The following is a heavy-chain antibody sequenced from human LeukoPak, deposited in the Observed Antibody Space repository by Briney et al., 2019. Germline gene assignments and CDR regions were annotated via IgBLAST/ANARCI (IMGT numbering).Heavy chain of an antibody. CDR1: GYTFPSYF. J-gene: IGHJ4*02. CDR2: INPTGGST. CDR3: ARDLLGATDY. D-gene: IGHD1-26*01. Sequence: ASAKVSCKASGYTFPSYFMHWVRQAPGQGLEWMGIINPTGGSTTYAQKFQGRVTMTRDTSTSTVYMELSSLRSDDTAVYYCARDLLGATDYWGQGTLVTVSS. V-gene: IGHV1-46*01.